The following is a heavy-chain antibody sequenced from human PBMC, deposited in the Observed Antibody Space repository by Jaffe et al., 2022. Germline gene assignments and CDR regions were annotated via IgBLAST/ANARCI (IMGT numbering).Heavy chain of an antibody. CDR1: GGSISSGGYS. V-gene: IGHV4-30-2*01. J-gene: IGHJ4*02. D-gene: IGHD2-2*01. Sequence: QLQLQESGSGLVKPSQTLSLTCAVSGGSISSGGYSWSWIRQPPGKGLEWIGYIYHSGSTYYNPSLKSRVTISVDRSKNQFSLKLSSVTAADTAVYYCARDGGDCSSTSCRWFDYWGQGTLVTVSS. CDR3: ARDGGDCSSTSCRWFDY. CDR2: IYHSGST.